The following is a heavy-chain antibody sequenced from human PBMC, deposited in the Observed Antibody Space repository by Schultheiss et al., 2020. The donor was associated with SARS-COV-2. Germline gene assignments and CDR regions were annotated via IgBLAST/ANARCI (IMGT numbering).Heavy chain of an antibody. V-gene: IGHV1-18*01. Sequence: ASVKVSCKASGYTFFTFGMSWVRQAPGQGLEWMGWVSGSNGNTKYAQKFQDRVTVITDTSTNTAYMELMSLRSDDTAVYYCATDTTSFYHFDHWGQGALVTVSS. D-gene: IGHD2/OR15-2a*01. CDR2: VSGSNGNT. CDR3: ATDTTSFYHFDH. J-gene: IGHJ4*02. CDR1: GYTFFTFG.